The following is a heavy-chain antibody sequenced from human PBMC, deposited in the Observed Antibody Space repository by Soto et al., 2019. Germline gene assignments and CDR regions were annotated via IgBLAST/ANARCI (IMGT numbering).Heavy chain of an antibody. D-gene: IGHD3-3*01. CDR3: ARASGVGVFDP. Sequence: EVQLVQSGAEVKKPGESLKISCKGSGYSFTSYWIGWVRQVPGKGLEWMGIIYPGDSDTRYSPSFQGQVTISVDSSIRTADPQWGSLEASDTAMYYCARASGVGVFDPWGQGTLVTVSS. V-gene: IGHV5-51*01. CDR2: IYPGDSDT. J-gene: IGHJ5*02. CDR1: GYSFTSYW.